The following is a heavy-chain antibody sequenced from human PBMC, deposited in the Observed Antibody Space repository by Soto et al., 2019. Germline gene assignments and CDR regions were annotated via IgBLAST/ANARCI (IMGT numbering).Heavy chain of an antibody. CDR2: IIPIFGTA. CDR3: ASLSRGEYQLLVEDY. V-gene: IGHV1-69*01. J-gene: IGHJ4*02. CDR1: GGTFSSYA. D-gene: IGHD2-2*01. Sequence: QVQLVQSGAEVKKPGSSVKVSCKASGGTFSSYAISWVRQGPGQGLEWMGGIIPIFGTANYAQKFQGRVTITADESTSTAYMELSSLRSEDTAVYYCASLSRGEYQLLVEDYWGQGTLVTVSS.